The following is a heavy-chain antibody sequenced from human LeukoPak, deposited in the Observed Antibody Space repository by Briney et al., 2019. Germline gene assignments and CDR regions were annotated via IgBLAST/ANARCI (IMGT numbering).Heavy chain of an antibody. Sequence: GGSLRLSCAASGFTFSSYSMTWVRQAPGKGLEWVSSISSSSSYIYYADSVKGRFTISRDNAKNSLYLQMNSLRAEDTAVYYCARDRRIAVDSYNWFDPWGQGTLVTVSS. J-gene: IGHJ5*02. D-gene: IGHD6-19*01. V-gene: IGHV3-21*01. CDR3: ARDRRIAVDSYNWFDP. CDR1: GFTFSSYS. CDR2: ISSSSSYI.